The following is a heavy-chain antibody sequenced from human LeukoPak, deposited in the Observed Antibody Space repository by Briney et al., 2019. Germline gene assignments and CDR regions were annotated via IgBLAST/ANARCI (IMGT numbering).Heavy chain of an antibody. CDR3: ARADGDYRGYFDY. J-gene: IGHJ4*02. CDR1: GFTFSSYG. Sequence: GGSLRLSCAASGFTFSSYGMHWVRQAPGKGLEWVAVISYDGSNKYYADSVKGRFTISRDNAKNSLYLQMNSLRAEDTAVYYCARADGDYRGYFDYWGQGTLVTVSS. V-gene: IGHV3-30*03. D-gene: IGHD4-17*01. CDR2: ISYDGSNK.